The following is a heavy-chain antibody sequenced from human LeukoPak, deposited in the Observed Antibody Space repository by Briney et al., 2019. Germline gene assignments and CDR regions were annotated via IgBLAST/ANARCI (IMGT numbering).Heavy chain of an antibody. CDR1: GGSVSTGTYY. CDR2: IYYTGST. V-gene: IGHV4-61*01. Sequence: SETLSLTCPVSGGSVSTGTYYWSWIRQPPGKALEWIGYIYYTGSTNYNPSLKSRVTISRDTSKNQFSLRLTSVTAADTAVYYCARATSHYYHAVDVWGQGTTVTDSS. J-gene: IGHJ6*02. D-gene: IGHD1-1*01. CDR3: ARATSHYYHAVDV.